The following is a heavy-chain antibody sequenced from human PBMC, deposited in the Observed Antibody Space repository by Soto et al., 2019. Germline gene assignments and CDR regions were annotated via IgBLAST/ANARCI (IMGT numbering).Heavy chain of an antibody. CDR1: GFTFSTYA. Sequence: EMQLLESGGGLVQPGGSLRLSCAASGFTFSTYAMTWVRQAPGKGLEWVSAFSGNSGTTYSADSVKGRFTISRDNSRNTLYLQMSSLRAEDTALYYCAKGSKFTIFSPNDYWGQGTLVTVSS. J-gene: IGHJ4*02. D-gene: IGHD3-3*01. CDR3: AKGSKFTIFSPNDY. V-gene: IGHV3-23*01. CDR2: FSGNSGTT.